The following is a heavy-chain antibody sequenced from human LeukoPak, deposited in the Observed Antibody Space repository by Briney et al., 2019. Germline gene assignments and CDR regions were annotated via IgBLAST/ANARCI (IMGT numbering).Heavy chain of an antibody. Sequence: ASVKVSCKASGYTFTSYAMHWVRQAPGQRLEWMGWINAGNGNTKYSQKFQGRVTITRDTSASTAYMELSSLRSEDTAVYYCARSKLLYGSGKDAFDIWGQGTMVTVSS. V-gene: IGHV1-3*01. CDR2: INAGNGNT. J-gene: IGHJ3*02. CDR1: GYTFTSYA. CDR3: ARSKLLYGSGKDAFDI. D-gene: IGHD3-10*01.